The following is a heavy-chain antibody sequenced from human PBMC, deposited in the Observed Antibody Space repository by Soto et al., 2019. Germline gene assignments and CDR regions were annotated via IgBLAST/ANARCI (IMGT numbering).Heavy chain of an antibody. V-gene: IGHV4-4*02. CDR1: GGSISSSNW. Sequence: PSETLSLTCAVSGGSISSSNWWSWVRQPPGKGLEWIGEIYHSGSTNYNPSLKSRVTISVDKSKNQFSLKLSSVTAADTAVYYCARDRRTIFGVVIINPYGMDVWGQGTTVTVSS. J-gene: IGHJ6*02. CDR2: IYHSGST. CDR3: ARDRRTIFGVVIINPYGMDV. D-gene: IGHD3-3*01.